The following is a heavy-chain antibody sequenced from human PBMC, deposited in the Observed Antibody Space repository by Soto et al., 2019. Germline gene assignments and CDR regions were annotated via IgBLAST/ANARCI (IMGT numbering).Heavy chain of an antibody. Sequence: SETLSLTCAVYGGSFSGYYWSWIRQPPGKGLEWIGEINHSGSTNYNPSLKSRVTISVDTSKNQFSLKLSSVTAADTAVYYCARGVQLVRRGWTNWFDPWGQGTLVTVSS. CDR1: GGSFSGYY. V-gene: IGHV4-34*01. CDR3: ARGVQLVRRGWTNWFDP. D-gene: IGHD6-13*01. J-gene: IGHJ5*02. CDR2: INHSGST.